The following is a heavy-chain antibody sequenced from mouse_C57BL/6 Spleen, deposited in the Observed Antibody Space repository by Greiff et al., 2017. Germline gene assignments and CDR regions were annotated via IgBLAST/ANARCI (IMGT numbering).Heavy chain of an antibody. D-gene: IGHD2-13*01. CDR2: INPNNGGT. Sequence: EVQLQQSGPELVKPGASVKISCKASGYTFTNYYMNWVKQSHGKSLEWIGDINPNNGGTRYNQKFKGKATLTVDKSSSTAYMALRSLTSEDSAVYYCARSNDYVGWFAYWGPATLVTVSA. CDR1: GYTFTNYY. CDR3: ARSNDYVGWFAY. J-gene: IGHJ3*01. V-gene: IGHV1-26*01.